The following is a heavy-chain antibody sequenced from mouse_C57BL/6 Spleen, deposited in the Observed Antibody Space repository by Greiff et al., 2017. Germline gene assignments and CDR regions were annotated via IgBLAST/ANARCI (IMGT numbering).Heavy chain of an antibody. D-gene: IGHD1-1*01. CDR1: GFTFSDYG. CDR2: ISSGSSTI. V-gene: IGHV5-17*01. CDR3: ARNYGRDWYFDV. Sequence: EVQLVESGGGLVKPGGSLNLSCPASGFTFSDYGMHWFRQAPEKGLGWVAYISSGSSTIYYADTVKGRFTISRDNAKNTLFLQMTSLRSEDTAMYYCARNYGRDWYFDVWGTGTTVTVSS. J-gene: IGHJ1*03.